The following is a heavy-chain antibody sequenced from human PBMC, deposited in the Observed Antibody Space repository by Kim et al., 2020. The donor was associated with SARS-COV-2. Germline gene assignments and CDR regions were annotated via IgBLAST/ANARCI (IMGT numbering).Heavy chain of an antibody. V-gene: IGHV3-23*01. CDR1: RFTFPNYA. CDR2: ISGNGAKT. J-gene: IGHJ4*02. CDR3: ASAHCQHYDFWGGSCIGCYFDF. D-gene: IGHD3-3*01. Sequence: GGSLRLSCGDSRFTFPNYAMGWVRQAPGKGLEWVSSISGNGAKTYYADSVKGRFIISRDNSKNTLHLQMNSLRADDTAVYYCASAHCQHYDFWGGSCIGCYFDFGPQRPVVRLSS.